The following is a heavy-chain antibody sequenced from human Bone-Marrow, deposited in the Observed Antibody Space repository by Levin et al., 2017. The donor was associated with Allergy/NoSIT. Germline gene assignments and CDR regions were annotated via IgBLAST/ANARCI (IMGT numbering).Heavy chain of an antibody. CDR3: TTEVKWNYGAFEN. V-gene: IGHV3-15*01. Sequence: GGSLRLSCAASGFTFSDAWMNWVRQAPGKGLEWVGRIKSKADGGTTDYAAPAKGRFTISRDDSKNTLFLQLSSLKTEDTAVYYCTTEVKWNYGAFENWGQGTLVTVSS. J-gene: IGHJ4*02. CDR1: GFTFSDAW. CDR2: IKSKADGGTT. D-gene: IGHD1-7*01.